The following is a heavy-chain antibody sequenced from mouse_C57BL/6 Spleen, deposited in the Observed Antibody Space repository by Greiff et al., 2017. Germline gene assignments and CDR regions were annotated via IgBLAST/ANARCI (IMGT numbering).Heavy chain of an antibody. V-gene: IGHV1-82*01. CDR3: ARSNYYGSSYYFDY. CDR2: IYPGDGET. Sequence: VQLQQSGPELVKPGASVKISCKASGYAFSSSWMNWVKQRPGKGLEWIGRIYPGDGETNYNGKFKGKATLTAAKSSSTAYMQLSSLTSDDSAVYYCARSNYYGSSYYFDYWGQGTTLTVSS. J-gene: IGHJ2*01. D-gene: IGHD1-1*01. CDR1: GYAFSSSW.